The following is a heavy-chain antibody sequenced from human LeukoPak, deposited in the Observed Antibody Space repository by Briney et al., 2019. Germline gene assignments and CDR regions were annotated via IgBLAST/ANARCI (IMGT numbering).Heavy chain of an antibody. Sequence: GGSLRLSCIVSRFTLCSNSMSSVRPAPGEGVEGVSFIYRDNTHYSDTVKRRFTISRDNSKNTLYLQKNRPRAEETAVSCCVKIPYRYGTEYYFDYWGQGTLVTVSS. CDR1: RFTLCSNS. J-gene: IGHJ4*02. CDR2: IYRDNT. D-gene: IGHD5-18*01. CDR3: VKIPYRYGTEYYFDY. V-gene: IGHV3-53*01.